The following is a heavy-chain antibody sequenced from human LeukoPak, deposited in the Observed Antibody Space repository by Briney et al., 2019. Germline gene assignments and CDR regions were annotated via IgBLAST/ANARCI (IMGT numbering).Heavy chain of an antibody. J-gene: IGHJ6*03. Sequence: GGSLRLSCAASGFTFSSYSMNWVRQAPGKGLEWVSYISSSSSTIYYADSVKGRFTISRDNAKNSLYLQMNSLRAEDTAVYYCARDSGDGDYTPDMDVWGKGTTVIVSS. D-gene: IGHD2-21*02. V-gene: IGHV3-48*01. CDR2: ISSSSSTI. CDR1: GFTFSSYS. CDR3: ARDSGDGDYTPDMDV.